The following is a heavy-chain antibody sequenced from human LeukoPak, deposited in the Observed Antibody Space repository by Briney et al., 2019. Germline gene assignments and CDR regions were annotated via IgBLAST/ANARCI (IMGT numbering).Heavy chain of an antibody. CDR3: ARGYYCDSSGYYKMNAFDI. V-gene: IGHV3-21*01. J-gene: IGHJ3*02. D-gene: IGHD3-22*01. CDR1: GFTFSSYS. Sequence: AGGSLRLSCAASGFTFSSYSMTWVRQAPGKGLEWVSSISSSSSYIYYADSMKGRFTISRDDAKNSLYLQMNSLRAEDTAVYYCARGYYCDSSGYYKMNAFDIWGQGTMVTVSS. CDR2: ISSSSSYI.